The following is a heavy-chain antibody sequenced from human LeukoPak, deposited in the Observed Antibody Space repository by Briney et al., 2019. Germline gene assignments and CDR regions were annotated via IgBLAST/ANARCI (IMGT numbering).Heavy chain of an antibody. CDR2: IYYSGST. CDR3: ARDLWGSSGYMGGFDY. CDR1: GGSISSGGYY. J-gene: IGHJ4*02. D-gene: IGHD3-22*01. Sequence: SETLSLTCTVSGGSISSGGYYWSWIRQHPGKGLEWIGYIYYSGSTYYNPSLKSRVTISVDTSKNQFSLKLSSVTAADTAVYYCARDLWGSSGYMGGFDYWGQGTLVTVSS. V-gene: IGHV4-31*03.